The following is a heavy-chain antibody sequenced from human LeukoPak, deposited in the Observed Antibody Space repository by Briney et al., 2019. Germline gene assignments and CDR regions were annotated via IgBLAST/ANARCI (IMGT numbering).Heavy chain of an antibody. CDR3: ARDRYGDHTYFDY. D-gene: IGHD4-17*01. CDR1: GGSVSSGSYY. J-gene: IGHJ4*02. Sequence: SETLSLTCTVSGGSVSSGSYYWSWIRQPPGKGLEWIGYIYYSGSTKYNPSLKSRVTISEDTSKNQFSLKLSSVIAADTAVYYCARDRYGDHTYFDYWGQGTLVTVSS. CDR2: IYYSGST. V-gene: IGHV4-61*01.